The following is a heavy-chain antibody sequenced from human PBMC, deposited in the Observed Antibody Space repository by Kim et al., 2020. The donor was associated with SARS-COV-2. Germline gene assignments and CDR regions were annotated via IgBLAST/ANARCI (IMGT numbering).Heavy chain of an antibody. CDR2: IIPFFETI. J-gene: IGHJ6*01. CDR3: ATDILYG. CDR1: GDTFTTFA. Sequence: SVKVSCKASGDTFTTFALCWVRQAPGQRLEWMGLIIPFFETINYSQKFQDRVTITTDTSASTAYLELASLRSEDTAVYYCATDILYG. D-gene: IGHD2-2*02. V-gene: IGHV1-69*05.